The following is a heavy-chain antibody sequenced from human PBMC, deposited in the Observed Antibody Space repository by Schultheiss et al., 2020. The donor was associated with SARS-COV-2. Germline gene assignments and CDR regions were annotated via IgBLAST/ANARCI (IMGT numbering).Heavy chain of an antibody. CDR1: GFTFSNYW. V-gene: IGHV3-74*01. D-gene: IGHD6-13*01. CDR2: INGAGSST. J-gene: IGHJ5*02. Sequence: GGSLRLSCAASGFTFSNYWMSWVRQVPGKGLVWVSRINGAGSSTTYADSVKGRFTVSRDNAGNTLYLQMNNLRVEDTAMYYCARARAEQHLPFSWGPIPHPTTWFDPWGQGTLVTVSS. CDR3: ARARAEQHLPFSWGPIPHPTTWFDP.